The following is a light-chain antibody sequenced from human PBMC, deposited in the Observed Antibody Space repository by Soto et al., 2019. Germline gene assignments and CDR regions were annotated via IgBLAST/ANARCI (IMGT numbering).Light chain of an antibody. CDR2: NNN. Sequence: QSVLTQPPSASGTPGQRVTISCSGSSSNIGSNTVNWYQQLPGTAPKLLIDNNNQRPSGVPDRFSGSKSVTSASLAISGLQSEDEADYYCPAWDDSLNGPGVFGGGTKLTVL. J-gene: IGLJ3*02. CDR3: PAWDDSLNGPGV. CDR1: SSNIGSNT. V-gene: IGLV1-44*01.